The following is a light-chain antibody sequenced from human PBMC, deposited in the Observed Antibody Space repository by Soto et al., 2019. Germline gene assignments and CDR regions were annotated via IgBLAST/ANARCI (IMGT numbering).Light chain of an antibody. Sequence: EIVITQSPATLSVSQGERATLSCRASQSVSSNLAWYQHKPGQAPRLLIYGASTRATGIPARFSGSGSGTEFSLTISSLQSEDFAVYYCQQYNNWPQTFGQGTKVDIK. J-gene: IGKJ1*01. CDR2: GAS. CDR1: QSVSSN. V-gene: IGKV3-15*01. CDR3: QQYNNWPQT.